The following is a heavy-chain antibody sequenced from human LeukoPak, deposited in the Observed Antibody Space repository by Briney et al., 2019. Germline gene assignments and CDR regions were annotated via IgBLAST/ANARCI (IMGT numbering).Heavy chain of an antibody. CDR3: ARGGREYSSGWYARLFDY. CDR1: GGSISSYY. J-gene: IGHJ4*02. V-gene: IGHV4-4*07. D-gene: IGHD6-19*01. CDR2: IYTSGST. Sequence: PSETLSLTCTVSGGSISSYYWSWIRQPAGKGLEWIGRIYTSGSTNYNPSLKSRVTMSVDTSKNQFSLKLSSVTAADTAVYYCARGGREYSSGWYARLFDYWGQGTLVTVSS.